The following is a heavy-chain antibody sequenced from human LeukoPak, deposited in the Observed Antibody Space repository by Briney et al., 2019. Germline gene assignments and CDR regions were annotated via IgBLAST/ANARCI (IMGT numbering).Heavy chain of an antibody. CDR3: ARGSYCRGGRCYGVDY. V-gene: IGHV3-48*01. D-gene: IGHD2-15*01. CDR2: INREPGTI. Sequence: PGGSLTPYCAASGFTVGTVSTNWVRQDPGNGREWVSHINREPGTIYYEDSVKGRFNVSTNHASNSLYMQSDSLSTDDTGYYYRARGSYCRGGRCYGVDYWGQGTLVTVSS. CDR1: GFTVGTVS. J-gene: IGHJ4*02.